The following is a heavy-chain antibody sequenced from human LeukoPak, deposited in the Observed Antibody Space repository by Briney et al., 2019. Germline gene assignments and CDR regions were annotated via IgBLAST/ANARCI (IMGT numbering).Heavy chain of an antibody. D-gene: IGHD6-13*01. V-gene: IGHV3-21*01. CDR1: GFTFSSYS. CDR3: ARFYSSPPFGYWFDP. CDR2: ISSSSSYI. J-gene: IGHJ5*02. Sequence: GGSLRLSCAASGFTFSSYSMTWVRQAPGKGLEWVSSISSSSSYIYYADSVKGRFTISRDNAKNSLYLQMNSLRAEDTAVYYCARFYSSPPFGYWFDPWGQGTLVTVSS.